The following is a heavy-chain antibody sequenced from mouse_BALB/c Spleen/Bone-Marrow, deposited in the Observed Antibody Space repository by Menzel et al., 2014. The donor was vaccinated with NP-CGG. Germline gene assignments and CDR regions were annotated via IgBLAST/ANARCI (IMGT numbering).Heavy chain of an antibody. CDR3: AREGYDHAMDY. CDR1: GFSLTIYG. V-gene: IGHV2-9*02. CDR2: SWAGGST. Sequence: QVQLKESGPGLVAPSQSLSITCTVSGFSLTIYGVHWVRQPPGKGLKWLGVSWAGGSTSYNSALLSRLTISKDISKSQVFLKMNSLQTDDTAMYYCAREGYDHAMDYWGQGTSVTVSS. D-gene: IGHD2-14*01. J-gene: IGHJ4*01.